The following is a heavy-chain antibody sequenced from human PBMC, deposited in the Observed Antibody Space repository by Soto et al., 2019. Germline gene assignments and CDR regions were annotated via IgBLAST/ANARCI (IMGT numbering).Heavy chain of an antibody. V-gene: IGHV3-23*01. D-gene: IGHD4-17*01. CDR2: VTGNGGAT. CDR3: AKDPAVSTAEPYYFDY. J-gene: IGHJ4*02. Sequence: PGGSLRLSCAAFGFTFSSCAMSWVRQAPGKGLEWVSTVTGNGGATFYADSVKGRFTISRDNSQNTLYLQMSSLRADDTDVYYCAKDPAVSTAEPYYFDYWGQGTLVTVSS. CDR1: GFTFSSCA.